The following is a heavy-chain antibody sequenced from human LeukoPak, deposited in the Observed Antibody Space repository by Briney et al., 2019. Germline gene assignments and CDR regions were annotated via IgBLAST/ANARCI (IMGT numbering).Heavy chain of an antibody. CDR2: IYYSGST. V-gene: IGHV4-39*01. CDR1: GGSISSSSYY. CDR3: ARHAVRHGGNPNWFDP. J-gene: IGHJ5*02. D-gene: IGHD4-23*01. Sequence: SETLSLTCTVSGGSISSSSYYWGWIRQPPGKGLEWIGSIYYSGSTYYNPSLKSRVTISVDTSKNQFSLKLSSVTAADTAVYYCARHAVRHGGNPNWFDPWGQGTLVTVSS.